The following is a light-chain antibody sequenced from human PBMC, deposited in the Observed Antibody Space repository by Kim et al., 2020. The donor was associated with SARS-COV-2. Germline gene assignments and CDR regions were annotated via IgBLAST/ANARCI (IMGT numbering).Light chain of an antibody. CDR1: ERVDTY. CDR3: QQTYSSLTVT. V-gene: IGKV1-39*01. J-gene: IGKJ5*01. Sequence: DIQMTQSPSSLSASVGDRVTITCRASERVDTYVNWYQQKPGKAPNLLIYSASYLQSGVPSRFSGGGSGTEFTLTISSLQPEDYATYFCQQTYSSLTVTFGQRTRLEIK. CDR2: SAS.